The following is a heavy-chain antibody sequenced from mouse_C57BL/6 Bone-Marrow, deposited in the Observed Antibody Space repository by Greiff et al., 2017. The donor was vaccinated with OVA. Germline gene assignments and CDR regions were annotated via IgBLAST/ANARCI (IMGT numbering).Heavy chain of an antibody. Sequence: EVQLQQSGPVLVKPGASVKMSCKASGYTFTDYYMNWVKQSHGKSLEWIGVINPYNGGTSYNQKFKGKATLTVDKSSSTAYMGLNSLTSEDSAVYYCARDDYGSSFYWYFEVWGTESTGTVSS. CDR1: GYTFTDYY. D-gene: IGHD1-1*01. V-gene: IGHV1-19*01. J-gene: IGHJ1*03. CDR3: ARDDYGSSFYWYFEV. CDR2: INPYNGGT.